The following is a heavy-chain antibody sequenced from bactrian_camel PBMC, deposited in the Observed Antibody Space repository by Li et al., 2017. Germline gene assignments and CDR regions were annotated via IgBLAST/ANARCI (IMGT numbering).Heavy chain of an antibody. CDR1: GLTFSTYC. V-gene: IGHV3S67*01. CDR3: ATGGTWTYDAFKYNY. D-gene: IGHD7*01. CDR2: ITSEGIT. Sequence: DVQLVESGGGLVQPGGSLRLSCAASGLTFSTYCMGWFRQGPGQEREGIASITSEGITIYEDSVKGRFTISRDNAKNTVYLQMNTLKSEDTARYYCATGGTWTYDAFKYNYWGQGTQVTVS. J-gene: IGHJ4*01.